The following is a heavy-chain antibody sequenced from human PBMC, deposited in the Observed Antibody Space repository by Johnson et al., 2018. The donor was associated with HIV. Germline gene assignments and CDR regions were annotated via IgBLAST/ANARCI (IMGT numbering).Heavy chain of an antibody. Sequence: QVQVVESGGGLVKPGGSLRLSCAASGFTFSDYYMSWIRQAPGKGLEWVSYISSSGSTIYYADSVKGRFPISRDNAKNSLYMQMRSLRAEDTALYYCARVGIHRWLGQTTPKNAFDIWGQGTMVTVSS. CDR3: ARVGIHRWLGQTTPKNAFDI. CDR2: ISSSGSTI. D-gene: IGHD5-18*01. V-gene: IGHV3-11*04. CDR1: GFTFSDYY. J-gene: IGHJ3*02.